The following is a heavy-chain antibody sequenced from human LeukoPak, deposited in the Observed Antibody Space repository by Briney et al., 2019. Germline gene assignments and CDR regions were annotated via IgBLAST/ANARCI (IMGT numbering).Heavy chain of an antibody. V-gene: IGHV1-8*01. Sequence: GASVKVSCKASGYTFSDYDINWVRQATGQGLEWMGWMNPNSGNTGYAQKFQGRVTMTRNTSINTAYMELSSLRSEDTAVYYCARGGTRYCTSTSCSDYYHYGMDVWGQGTTVTVSS. CDR2: MNPNSGNT. CDR3: ARGGTRYCTSTSCSDYYHYGMDV. D-gene: IGHD2-2*01. J-gene: IGHJ6*02. CDR1: GYTFSDYD.